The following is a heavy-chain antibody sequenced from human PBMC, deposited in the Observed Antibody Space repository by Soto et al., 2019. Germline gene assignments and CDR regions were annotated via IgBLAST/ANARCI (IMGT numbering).Heavy chain of an antibody. V-gene: IGHV1-8*02. CDR1: GYTFTSYG. J-gene: IGHJ4*02. Sequence: GASVKVSCKASGYTFTSYGISWVRQATGQGLEWMGWMNPNSGNTGYAQKFQGRVTMTRNTSISTAYMELSSLRSEDTAVYYCARGEYSSSFPDYWGQGTLVTVSS. D-gene: IGHD6-6*01. CDR2: MNPNSGNT. CDR3: ARGEYSSSFPDY.